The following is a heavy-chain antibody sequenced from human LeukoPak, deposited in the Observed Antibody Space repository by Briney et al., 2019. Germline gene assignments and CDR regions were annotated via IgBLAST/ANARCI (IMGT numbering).Heavy chain of an antibody. Sequence: SETLSLTCAVSGYSISNGYYWVWIRQPPGKGLEWIGSLYHSDTVYYNTALESRVSMSVDTSKNQFTLKLCFVTAADTAVYYCARQHDSYYYYYIDVWGSGTTVTVSS. V-gene: IGHV4-38-2*01. CDR3: ARQHDSYYYYYIDV. CDR1: GYSISNGYY. CDR2: LYHSDTV. J-gene: IGHJ6*03.